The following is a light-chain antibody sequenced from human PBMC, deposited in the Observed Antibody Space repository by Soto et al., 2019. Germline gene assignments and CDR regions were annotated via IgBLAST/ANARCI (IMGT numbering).Light chain of an antibody. J-gene: IGKJ5*01. CDR2: GAS. V-gene: IGKV3-11*01. Sequence: EVVLAQSPATLSVSPGERVTLFCRATQTIGNKLAWYQQRPGQAPRLLMYGASTRATDIPVRFSGSGSGTDFTLTISSLEPEDFAVYYCQQRSNWPPNFGQGTRLEIK. CDR1: QTIGNK. CDR3: QQRSNWPPN.